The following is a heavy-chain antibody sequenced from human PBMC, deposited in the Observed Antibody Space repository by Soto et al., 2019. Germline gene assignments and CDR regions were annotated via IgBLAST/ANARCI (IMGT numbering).Heavy chain of an antibody. CDR1: GFTFSNAW. CDR3: TTEGDYGAFEEFQNCSSSDGLDV. V-gene: IGHV3-15*01. J-gene: IGHJ6*02. CDR2: IKSKTDGGTT. D-gene: IGHD3-10*01. Sequence: GGSLRLSCAASGFTFSNAWMSWVRQAPGKGLEWVGRIKSKTDGGTTDYVAPVKGRFTISRDDSKNTLYLQMNSLKTDEPAVYYSTTEGDYGAFEEFQNCSSSDGLDVWGQGTTVTVSS.